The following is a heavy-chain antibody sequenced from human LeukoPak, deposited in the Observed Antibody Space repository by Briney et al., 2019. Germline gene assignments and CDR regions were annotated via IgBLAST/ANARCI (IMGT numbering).Heavy chain of an antibody. CDR3: ARGEKVATMIVTGY. V-gene: IGHV1-2*02. CDR1: GYTFTAYY. CDR2: INSNSGGT. D-gene: IGHD3-22*01. Sequence: GASVKVSCKASGYTFTAYYMHWVRQAPGQGLEWTGWINSNSGGTNFAQKFQGRVTMTRDTSISTAYMELSSLRSDDTAVYYCARGEKVATMIVTGYWGQGTLVTVSS. J-gene: IGHJ4*02.